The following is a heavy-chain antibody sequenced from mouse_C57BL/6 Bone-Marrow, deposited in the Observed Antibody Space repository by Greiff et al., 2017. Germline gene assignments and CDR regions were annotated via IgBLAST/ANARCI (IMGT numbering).Heavy chain of an antibody. CDR2: IYPRSGNT. J-gene: IGHJ4*01. V-gene: IGHV1-81*01. D-gene: IGHD2-2*01. Sequence: QVQLQQSGAELARPGASVKLSCKASGYTFTSYGISWVKQRTGQGLEWIGEIYPRSGNTYYNEKFKGKATLTADKSSSTAYMELRSLTSEDAAVYVCARSGWLRRVDYWGQGTSVTVSS. CDR3: ARSGWLRRVDY. CDR1: GYTFTSYG.